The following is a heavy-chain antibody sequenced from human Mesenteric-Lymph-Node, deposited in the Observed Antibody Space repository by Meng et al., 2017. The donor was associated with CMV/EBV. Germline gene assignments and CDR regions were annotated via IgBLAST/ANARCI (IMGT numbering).Heavy chain of an antibody. Sequence: ASVKVSCKASGYTFTSFDIKWVRQATGQGLEWMGWMNPDIGNTGYAQKFLGRVTMTRNTSISTAYMELRSLRSDDTAVYYCARVQKLGYYYGMDVWGQGTTVTVSS. V-gene: IGHV1-8*01. CDR3: ARVQKLGYYYGMDV. J-gene: IGHJ6*02. CDR1: GYTFTSFD. D-gene: IGHD3-16*01. CDR2: MNPDIGNT.